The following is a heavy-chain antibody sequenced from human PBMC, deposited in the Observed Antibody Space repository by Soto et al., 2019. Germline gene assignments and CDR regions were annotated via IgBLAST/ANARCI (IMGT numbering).Heavy chain of an antibody. J-gene: IGHJ5*02. CDR1: GFTFSSYA. V-gene: IGHV3-23*01. D-gene: IGHD3-10*01. CDR3: ARYGSGSYYTENWFDP. CDR2: ISGSGGST. Sequence: GGSLRLSSAASGFTFSSYAMSWVRQAPGKGLEWVSAISGSGGSTYYADSVKGRFTISRDNSKNTLYLQMNSLRAEDTAVYYCARYGSGSYYTENWFDPWGQGTLVTVSS.